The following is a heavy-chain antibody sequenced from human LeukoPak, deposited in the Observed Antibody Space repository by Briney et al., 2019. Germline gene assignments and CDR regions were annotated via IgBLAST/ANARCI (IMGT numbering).Heavy chain of an antibody. Sequence: TSETLSLTCTVSGGSISSYYWSWIRQPPGKGLEWVGYIYYSGSTNYNPSLKSRVTISVDTSKNRFSLKLSSVTAADTAVYYCARTGGGGASHRQFDYWGQGTLVTVSS. D-gene: IGHD3-16*01. V-gene: IGHV4-59*01. CDR2: IYYSGST. J-gene: IGHJ4*02. CDR1: GGSISSYY. CDR3: ARTGGGGASHRQFDY.